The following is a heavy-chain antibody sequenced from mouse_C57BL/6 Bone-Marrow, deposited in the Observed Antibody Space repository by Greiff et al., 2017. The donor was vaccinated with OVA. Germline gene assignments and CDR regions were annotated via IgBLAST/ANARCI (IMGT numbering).Heavy chain of an antibody. J-gene: IGHJ1*03. V-gene: IGHV1-64*01. CDR1: GYTFTSYW. CDR3: ARSGVLLLYFDV. Sequence: QVQLQQPGAELVKPGASVKLSCKASGYTFTSYWMHWVKQRPGQGLEWIGMIHPNSGSTNYNEKFKSKATLTVDKSSSTAYMQLSSLTSEDSAVYYCARSGVLLLYFDVCGTGTTVTVSS. D-gene: IGHD1-1*01. CDR2: IHPNSGST.